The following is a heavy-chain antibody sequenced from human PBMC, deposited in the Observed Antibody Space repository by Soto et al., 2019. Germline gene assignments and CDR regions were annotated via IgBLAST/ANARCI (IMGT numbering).Heavy chain of an antibody. CDR1: GGTFSIYT. J-gene: IGHJ6*02. Sequence: SVKVSCKASGGTFSIYTISWVRQAPGQGLEWMGRIIPILGIANYAQKFQGRVTITADKSTSTAYMELSSLRSEDTAVYYCARDNHYDSSGYYWDYYYGMDVWGQGTTVTVSS. V-gene: IGHV1-69*04. CDR2: IIPILGIA. CDR3: ARDNHYDSSGYYWDYYYGMDV. D-gene: IGHD3-22*01.